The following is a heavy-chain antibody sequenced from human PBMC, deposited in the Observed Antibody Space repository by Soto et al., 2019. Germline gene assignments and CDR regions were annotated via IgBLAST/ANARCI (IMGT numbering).Heavy chain of an antibody. D-gene: IGHD3-10*01. Sequence: SETLSLTCTVSGASINNFYWSWIRQPPGKGLEWIGYIFYSGSTNYNPSLKNRVTISVDTSKNQFSLKLSSVTAADTAAYYCARAASWFGELTWGRGTLVTVSS. J-gene: IGHJ5*02. V-gene: IGHV4-59*01. CDR2: IFYSGST. CDR1: GASINNFY. CDR3: ARAASWFGELT.